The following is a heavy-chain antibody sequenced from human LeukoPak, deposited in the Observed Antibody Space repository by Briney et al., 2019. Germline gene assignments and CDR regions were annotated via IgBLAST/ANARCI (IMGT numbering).Heavy chain of an antibody. D-gene: IGHD6-13*01. CDR3: ANEIAAARSTLDFDY. CDR1: GFTFSSYG. J-gene: IGHJ4*02. V-gene: IGHV3-30*02. CDR2: IRYDGSNK. Sequence: GGSLRLSCAASGFTFSSYGMHWVRQAPGKGLEWVAFIRYDGSNKYYADSVKGRFTISRDNSKNTLYLQMNSLRAEDTAVYYCANEIAAARSTLDFDYWGQGTLVTVSS.